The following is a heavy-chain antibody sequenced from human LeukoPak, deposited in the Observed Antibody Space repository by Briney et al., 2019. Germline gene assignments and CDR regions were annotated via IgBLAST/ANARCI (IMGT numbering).Heavy chain of an antibody. D-gene: IGHD1-26*01. Sequence: SETLSLTCTVSGGSISSYYWSWIRQPPGKGLEWIGYIYYSGSTKYNPSLKSRVTISVDTSKNQFSLKLSSVTAADTAVYYCARHLPKWGWDYWGQGTLVTVSS. V-gene: IGHV4-59*08. CDR3: ARHLPKWGWDY. CDR2: IYYSGST. J-gene: IGHJ4*02. CDR1: GGSISSYY.